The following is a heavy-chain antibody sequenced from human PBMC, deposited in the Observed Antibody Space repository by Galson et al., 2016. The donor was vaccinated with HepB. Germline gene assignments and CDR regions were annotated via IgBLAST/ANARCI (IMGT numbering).Heavy chain of an antibody. D-gene: IGHD1/OR15-1a*01. CDR3: AKTGRYLPNKDAIDV. CDR1: GHTFTTSG. J-gene: IGHJ6*02. CDR2: ISAYNGNT. V-gene: IGHV1-18*01. Sequence: SVKVSCKASGHTFTTSGISWVRQTPGQGLEWMGWISAYNGNTFYSRKFQGRVTMTTDTSTRTAYLETRTLKSDDNAVYYCAKTGRYLPNKDAIDVWGQGTTVTVSS.